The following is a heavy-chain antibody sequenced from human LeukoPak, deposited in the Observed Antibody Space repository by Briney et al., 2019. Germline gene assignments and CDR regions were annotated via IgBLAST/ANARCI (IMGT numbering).Heavy chain of an antibody. Sequence: KPSETLSLTCAVYGGSFSGYYWSWLRQPPGKGLEWIGEINHSGSTNYNPSLKSRVTISVDTSKNQFSLKLSSVTAADTAVYYCARANYYDSSGPFDYWGQGTLVTVSS. CDR1: GGSFSGYY. CDR3: ARANYYDSSGPFDY. CDR2: INHSGST. D-gene: IGHD3-22*01. V-gene: IGHV4-34*01. J-gene: IGHJ4*02.